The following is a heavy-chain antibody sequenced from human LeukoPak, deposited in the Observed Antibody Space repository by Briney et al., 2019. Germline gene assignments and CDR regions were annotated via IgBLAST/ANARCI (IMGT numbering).Heavy chain of an antibody. Sequence: GGSLRLSCAASGFTFNSYSMNWVRQAPGEGLEWVSYISSSSTISYADSVKGRFTISRDSAKNSLHLQMNGLRDEDTAVYYCARASYGDYRANWYFDLWGRGTLLTVSS. D-gene: IGHD4-17*01. CDR2: ISSSSTI. J-gene: IGHJ2*01. CDR3: ARASYGDYRANWYFDL. CDR1: GFTFNSYS. V-gene: IGHV3-48*02.